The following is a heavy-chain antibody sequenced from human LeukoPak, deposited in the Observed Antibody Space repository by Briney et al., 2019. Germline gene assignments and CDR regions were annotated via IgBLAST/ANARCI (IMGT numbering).Heavy chain of an antibody. CDR1: DGSITNSY. CDR2: IYTTGST. V-gene: IGHV4-4*07. CDR3: ARGPRATATQAFDI. J-gene: IGHJ3*02. Sequence: SETPSLTCTVSDGSITNSYWSWIRQPAGEGLEWIGRIYTTGSTNYNPSLNSRVTMSVDTSKNQFSLKLNSVTAADTAVYYCARGPRATATQAFDIWGQGTMVTVSS. D-gene: IGHD2-15*01.